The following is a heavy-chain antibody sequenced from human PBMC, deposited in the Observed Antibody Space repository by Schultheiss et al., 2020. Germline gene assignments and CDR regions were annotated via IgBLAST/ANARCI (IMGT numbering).Heavy chain of an antibody. D-gene: IGHD3-3*01. J-gene: IGHJ4*02. CDR2: IKQDGSEK. CDR3: ARVGFLEWLLIDY. CDR1: GFTFSSYW. V-gene: IGHV3-7*03. Sequence: GGSLRLSCAASGFTFSSYWMSWVRQAPGKGLESVANIKQDGSEKYYVDSVKGRFTISRDNAKNSLYLQMNSLRAEDTAVYYCARVGFLEWLLIDYWGQGTLVTVSS.